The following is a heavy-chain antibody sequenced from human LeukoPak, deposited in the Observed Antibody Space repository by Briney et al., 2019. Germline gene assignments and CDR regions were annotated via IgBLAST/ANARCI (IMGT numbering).Heavy chain of an antibody. V-gene: IGHV3-48*02. D-gene: IGHD1-26*01. J-gene: IGHJ4*02. CDR1: GFTFSSYS. Sequence: GGSLRLSCAASGFTFSSYSMNWVRQAPGKGLEWVSHITASGTAMFYADSVKGRFTISRDSARNSLYLQMNSLRDEDTAVYYCASSGSYRFDYWGQGTLVTVSS. CDR2: ITASGTAM. CDR3: ASSGSYRFDY.